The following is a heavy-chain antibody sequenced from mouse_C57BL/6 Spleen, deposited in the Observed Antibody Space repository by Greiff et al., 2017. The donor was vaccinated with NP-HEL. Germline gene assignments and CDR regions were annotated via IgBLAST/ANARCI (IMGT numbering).Heavy chain of an antibody. CDR1: GFNIKDDY. J-gene: IGHJ1*03. V-gene: IGHV14-4*01. CDR2: IDPENGDT. Sequence: DVHLVESGAELVRPGASVKLSCTASGFNIKDDYMHWVKQRPEQGLEWIGWIDPENGDTEYASKFQGKATITADTSSNTAYLQLSSLTSEDAAVYYCTTGAVVARGWYFDVWGTGTTVTVSS. D-gene: IGHD1-1*01. CDR3: TTGAVVARGWYFDV.